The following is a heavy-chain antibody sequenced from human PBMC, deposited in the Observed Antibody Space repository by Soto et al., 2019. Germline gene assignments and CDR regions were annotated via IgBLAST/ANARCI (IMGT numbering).Heavy chain of an antibody. Sequence: QVQLQQWGAGLLKPSETLSLTCAVYGGSFSGYYWSWIRQPPGKGLEWIGEINHSGSTNYNPSLKSRVTISVDTSKNQCSLKLSSVTAADTAVYYCARGQGATILTPLDYWGQGTLVTVSS. V-gene: IGHV4-34*01. J-gene: IGHJ4*02. CDR1: GGSFSGYY. CDR2: INHSGST. CDR3: ARGQGATILTPLDY. D-gene: IGHD5-12*01.